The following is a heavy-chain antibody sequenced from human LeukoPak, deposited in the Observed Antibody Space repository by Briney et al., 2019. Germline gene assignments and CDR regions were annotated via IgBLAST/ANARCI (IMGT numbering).Heavy chain of an antibody. Sequence: SVKVSCKASGGTFSSYAISWVRQAPGQGLEWMGGLIPIFGTANYAQKFQGRVTITADESTSTAYMELSSLRSEDTAVYYCARGDLRGYSYGYYYGMDVWGQGTTVTVSS. CDR2: LIPIFGTA. CDR3: ARGDLRGYSYGYYYGMDV. D-gene: IGHD5-18*01. V-gene: IGHV1-69*13. CDR1: GGTFSSYA. J-gene: IGHJ6*02.